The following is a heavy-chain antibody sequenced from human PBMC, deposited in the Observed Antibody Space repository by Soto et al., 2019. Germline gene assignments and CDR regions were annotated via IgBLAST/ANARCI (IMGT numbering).Heavy chain of an antibody. CDR3: AREYYDFWSGYRRFDY. V-gene: IGHV5-51*01. D-gene: IGHD3-3*01. CDR2: IYPGDSDT. Sequence: GESLKSSCKGSGYSFTSYWIGWVRQMPGKGLEWMGIIYPGDSDTRYSPSFQGQVTISADKSISTAYLQWSSLKASDTAMYYCAREYYDFWSGYRRFDYWGQGTLVTVSS. J-gene: IGHJ4*02. CDR1: GYSFTSYW.